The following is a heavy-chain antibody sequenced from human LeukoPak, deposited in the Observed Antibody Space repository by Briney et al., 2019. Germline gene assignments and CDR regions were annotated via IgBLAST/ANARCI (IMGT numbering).Heavy chain of an antibody. CDR3: ARSDYTIRLGS. CDR2: ICNTGTT. Sequence: SETLSLTCTVSGGSIGNYYWSWIRQPPGKGREWIAFICNTGTTSYNPSLKSRVTISVDTSKNQLSLELTSVTAADTAVYYCARSDYTIRLGSWGQGTLVTVSS. CDR1: GGSIGNYY. V-gene: IGHV4-59*01. D-gene: IGHD1-26*01. J-gene: IGHJ4*02.